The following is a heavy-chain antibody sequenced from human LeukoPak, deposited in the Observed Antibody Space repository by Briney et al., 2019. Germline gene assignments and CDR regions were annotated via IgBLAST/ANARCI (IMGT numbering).Heavy chain of an antibody. D-gene: IGHD2-21*01. J-gene: IGHJ6*03. Sequence: GGSLRLSCAASGFTFSSYAMSWVRQAPGKGLEWVSAISGSGGSTYYADSVKGRFTISRDNSKNTLYLQMNSLRAEDTAVYYCAEVPGSLIYYYYMDVWGKGTTVTVSS. CDR1: GFTFSSYA. V-gene: IGHV3-23*01. CDR2: ISGSGGST. CDR3: AEVPGSLIYYYYMDV.